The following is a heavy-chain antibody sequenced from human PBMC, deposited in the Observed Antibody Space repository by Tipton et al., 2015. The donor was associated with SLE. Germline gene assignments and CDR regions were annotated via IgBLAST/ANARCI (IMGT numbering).Heavy chain of an antibody. Sequence: AGLVKPSETLPLSCDVYGGSFSDYFWMWIRQPPGKGLEWIGEINHSGSANYNPSLKSRVTISVDTSKNQFSLKLSSVTAADTAVYHCARGIKGPFDYWGQGTLVTVSS. CDR2: INHSGSA. CDR1: GGSFSDYF. V-gene: IGHV4-34*01. CDR3: ARGIKGPFDY. J-gene: IGHJ4*02.